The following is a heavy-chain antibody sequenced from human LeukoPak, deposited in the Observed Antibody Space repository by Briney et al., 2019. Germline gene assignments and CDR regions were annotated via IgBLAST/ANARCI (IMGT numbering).Heavy chain of an antibody. Sequence: GGSLTLSCAASGFTFSSYWMTWTRQAPGKGLEWVANIKQDGSEKYYVDSVKGRFTISRDNAKNSLYLQMNSLRAEDTAVYYCARDTGGGYSCYDCWGQGTLVTVSS. V-gene: IGHV3-7*01. CDR3: ARDTGGGYSCYDC. CDR1: GFTFSSYW. J-gene: IGHJ4*02. D-gene: IGHD5-18*01. CDR2: IKQDGSEK.